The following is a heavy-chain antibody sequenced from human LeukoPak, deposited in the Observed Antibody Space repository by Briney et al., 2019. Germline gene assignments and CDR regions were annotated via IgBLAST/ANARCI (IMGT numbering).Heavy chain of an antibody. CDR2: ISSNGGST. CDR3: ARAIAAAGTVGLNYYYYYMDV. V-gene: IGHV3-64*01. D-gene: IGHD6-13*01. CDR1: GSTFSSYA. Sequence: GGSLRLSCAASGSTFSSYAMHWVRQAPGKGLEYVSAISSNGGSTYYANSVKGRFTISRDNSKNTLYLQMGSLRAEDMAVYYCARAIAAAGTVGLNYYYYYMDVWGKGTTVTVSS. J-gene: IGHJ6*03.